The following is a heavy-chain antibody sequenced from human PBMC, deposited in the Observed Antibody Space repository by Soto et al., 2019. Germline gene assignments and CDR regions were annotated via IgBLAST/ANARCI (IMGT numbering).Heavy chain of an antibody. CDR3: ARGSTDSSPGSRIFDF. CDR1: PSSYGGRA. V-gene: IGHV3-23*01. J-gene: IGHJ4*02. D-gene: IGHD3-10*01. Sequence: QPGVSRRRSCVPSPSSYGGRAMSWYRKTPGEGLECVSTTTDTSVVTKYEAAVRGRFTMSRDNSKKILYLQMNSLRVEDSPLYSCARGSTDSSPGSRIFDFLGRGTLVAVSS. CDR2: TTDTSVVT.